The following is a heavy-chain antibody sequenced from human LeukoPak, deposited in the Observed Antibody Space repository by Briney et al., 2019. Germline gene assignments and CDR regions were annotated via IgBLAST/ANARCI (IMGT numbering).Heavy chain of an antibody. CDR1: GFIFSTYT. Sequence: GGSLRLSCSASGFIFSTYTMYWVRQAPGKGLEFVSVINGDGRATYYADSVKGRFTISRDNSKNTLYLQMNSLRAEDTAVYYCVGDQVDNVGWLTWGQGTRVTVSS. J-gene: IGHJ5*02. V-gene: IGHV3-64D*06. D-gene: IGHD5-12*01. CDR3: VGDQVDNVGWLT. CDR2: INGDGRAT.